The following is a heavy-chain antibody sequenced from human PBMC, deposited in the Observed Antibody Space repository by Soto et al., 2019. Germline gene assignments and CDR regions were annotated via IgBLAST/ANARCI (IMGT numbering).Heavy chain of an antibody. CDR3: ARLNSNYDRYYYYGMDV. D-gene: IGHD4-4*01. V-gene: IGHV5-51*01. J-gene: IGHJ6*02. CDR2: IYPGDSDT. Sequence: GESLQISCKGSGYSFTSYWIGWVRQMNGKGLEWMGIIYPGDSDTRYSPSFQGQVTISADKSISTAYLQWSSLKASDTAMYYCARLNSNYDRYYYYGMDVWGQGTTLTVSS. CDR1: GYSFTSYW.